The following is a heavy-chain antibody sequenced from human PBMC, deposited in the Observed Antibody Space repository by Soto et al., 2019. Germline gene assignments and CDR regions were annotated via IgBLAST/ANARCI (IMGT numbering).Heavy chain of an antibody. Sequence: EVQLLESGGALVQPGGSLRLSCAASGITFSSYAMSWVRHAPGKGLEWVSTISGSAGSTYYADSVKGRFTISRDNFRTTLYVQMTTLRVDDTAVYYCAKGSSSQCPSFVSGCSYCGQGTLVTVSS. V-gene: IGHV3-23*01. D-gene: IGHD3-16*01. CDR2: ISGSAGST. CDR1: GITFSSYA. CDR3: AKGSSSQCPSFVSGCSY. J-gene: IGHJ4*02.